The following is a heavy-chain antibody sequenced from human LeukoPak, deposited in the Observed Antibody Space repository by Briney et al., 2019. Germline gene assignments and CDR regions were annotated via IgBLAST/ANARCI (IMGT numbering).Heavy chain of an antibody. Sequence: ASVRVSCKASGYIFDRYDINWVRQATGKGLEWMGWMNPKTGSTGYAQKFQGRVNMTSDTPMTTAYMELNSLKSEDTAVYYCVRARYSSAWFDSWGHGTLVIVSS. CDR3: VRARYSSAWFDS. CDR2: MNPKTGST. V-gene: IGHV1-8*01. CDR1: GYIFDRYD. D-gene: IGHD6-25*01. J-gene: IGHJ5*01.